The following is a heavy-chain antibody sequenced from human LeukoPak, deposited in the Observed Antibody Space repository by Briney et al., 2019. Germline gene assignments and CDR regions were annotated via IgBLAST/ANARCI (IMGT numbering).Heavy chain of an antibody. CDR2: LHPEDGET. J-gene: IGHJ4*02. D-gene: IGHD2-15*01. V-gene: IGHV1-24*01. CDR3: ATDLATAIDY. CDR1: GYTLTELS. Sequence: ASVKVSCKVSGYTLTELSMHWVRQAPGKGLEWMGGLHPEDGETIYAQKFQGRVTMTEDTSTDTAYMELSSLRSEDTAVYYCATDLATAIDYWGQGTLVTVSS.